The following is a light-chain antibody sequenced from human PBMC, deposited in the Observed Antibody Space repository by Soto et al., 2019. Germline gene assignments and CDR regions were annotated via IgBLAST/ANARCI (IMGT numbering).Light chain of an antibody. CDR3: SSYAGSNLVV. CDR2: EVS. J-gene: IGLJ2*01. Sequence: QSALTQPPSASGSPGQSVTISCTGTRSDVGGYNYVSWYQQHPGKAPKLMIYEVSKRPSGVPDRFSGSKSGNTASLTVSGLQAEDEADYYCSSYAGSNLVVFGGGTKLTVL. CDR1: RSDVGGYNY. V-gene: IGLV2-8*01.